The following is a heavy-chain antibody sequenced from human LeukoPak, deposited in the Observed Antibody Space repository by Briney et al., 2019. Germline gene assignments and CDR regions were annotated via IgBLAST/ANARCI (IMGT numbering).Heavy chain of an antibody. CDR2: MSSSSSTI. CDR3: ARGDTIVVVPAAKDYYYYYGMDV. D-gene: IGHD2-2*01. J-gene: IGHJ6*02. V-gene: IGHV3-48*02. Sequence: PRGSLRLSCAASVLTFSSYSMNWVRQAPGKGLEWVSYMSSSSSTIYSAASVKGRFTISRDNAKNTLYMQMNSLRDEDTAVYYWARGDTIVVVPAAKDYYYYYGMDVWGQGTTVTVS. CDR1: VLTFSSYS.